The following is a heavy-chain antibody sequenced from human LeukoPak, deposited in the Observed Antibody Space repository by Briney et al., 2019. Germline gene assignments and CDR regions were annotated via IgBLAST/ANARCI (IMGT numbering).Heavy chain of an antibody. CDR3: ARFGRITMVRGIFQFLGYYFDY. Sequence: ASETLSLTCTVSGGSISSYYWSWIRQPAGKGLEWIGRIYTSGSTNYNPSLKSRVTMSVDTSKNQFSLKLSSVTAADTAVYYCARFGRITMVRGIFQFLGYYFDYWGQGALVTVSS. CDR1: GGSISSYY. D-gene: IGHD3-10*01. J-gene: IGHJ4*02. V-gene: IGHV4-4*07. CDR2: IYTSGST.